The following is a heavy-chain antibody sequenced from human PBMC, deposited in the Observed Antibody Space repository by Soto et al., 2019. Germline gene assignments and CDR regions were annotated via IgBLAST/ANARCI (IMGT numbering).Heavy chain of an antibody. CDR1: GDSFTGYW. Sequence: GECLTSASRSSGDSFTGYWIGWVRQMPGKGLEWMGIIYPGDSDTRYSPSFQGQVTISADKSISTAYLQWSSLKASDTAMYYCTSGVEYCSSTSCSYVDYWGQGTLVTVS. D-gene: IGHD2-2*01. J-gene: IGHJ4*02. V-gene: IGHV5-51*01. CDR2: IYPGDSDT. CDR3: TSGVEYCSSTSCSYVDY.